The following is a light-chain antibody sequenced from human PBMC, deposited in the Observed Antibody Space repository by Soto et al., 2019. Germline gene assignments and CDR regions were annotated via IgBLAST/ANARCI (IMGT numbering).Light chain of an antibody. CDR3: SSYTSSSPPYV. J-gene: IGLJ1*01. Sequence: QYVLTQPASVSGSPGQSITISCTGTSSDVGGYNYVSWYQQHPGKAPKLMIYEVSNRPSGVSNRFSGSKSGNTASLTISGLQAEDEADYYCSSYTSSSPPYVFGTGTKVTVL. CDR2: EVS. V-gene: IGLV2-14*01. CDR1: SSDVGGYNY.